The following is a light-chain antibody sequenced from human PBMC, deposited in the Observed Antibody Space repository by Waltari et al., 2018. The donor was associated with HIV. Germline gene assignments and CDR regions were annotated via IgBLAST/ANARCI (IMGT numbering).Light chain of an antibody. CDR2: NNS. CDR1: SSNIGAGYD. Sequence: QSVLTQPPSVSGAPGQRVTISCTGSSSNIGAGYDVNWYQQLPGTAPKLLIYNNSNRPSGFPDRFSGSKSGTSASLAITVLQAEDEADYYCQSYDSSLSGSDVFGTGTKVTVL. CDR3: QSYDSSLSGSDV. V-gene: IGLV1-40*01. J-gene: IGLJ1*01.